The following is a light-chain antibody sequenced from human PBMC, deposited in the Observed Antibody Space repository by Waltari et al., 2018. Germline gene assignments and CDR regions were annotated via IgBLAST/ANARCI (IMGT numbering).Light chain of an antibody. CDR2: GAS. CDR1: QSVSSN. Sequence: VVMTQSPATLSVSPGERATLSCRASQSVSSNLAWYQQKPGQAPRLLIYGASTRATGIPTRFSGSGSGTEFTLIISSLQSEDFAVYYCQQYQNWPYTFGQGTNLEIK. V-gene: IGKV3-15*01. J-gene: IGKJ2*01. CDR3: QQYQNWPYT.